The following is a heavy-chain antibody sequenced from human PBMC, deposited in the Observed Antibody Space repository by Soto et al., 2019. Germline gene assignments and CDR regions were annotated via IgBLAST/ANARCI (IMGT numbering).Heavy chain of an antibody. Sequence: GASVKVSCKASGGTFSSYAISWVRQAPGQGLEWMGGIIPIFGTANYAQKFQGRVTITADESTSTAYMELSSLRSEDTAVYYCARGRFDYCSGGSCFSWFDPWGQGTLVTVSS. J-gene: IGHJ5*02. CDR3: ARGRFDYCSGGSCFSWFDP. CDR2: IIPIFGTA. CDR1: GGTFSSYA. V-gene: IGHV1-69*13. D-gene: IGHD2-15*01.